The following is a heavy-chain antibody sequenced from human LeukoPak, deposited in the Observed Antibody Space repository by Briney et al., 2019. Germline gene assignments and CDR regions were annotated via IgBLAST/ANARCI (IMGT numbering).Heavy chain of an antibody. CDR2: ISSDRNVI. V-gene: IGHV3-48*03. CDR1: GFTFDIYE. Sequence: GGSLRLSCAASGFTFDIYEMNWVRQAPGKGLEWISYISSDRNVIYYADSVKGRFTISRDNAKYSLYLQMNSLRAEDTAAYYCAGSKYPEPQDLNFWGQGTLVAVSS. D-gene: IGHD4-11*01. J-gene: IGHJ4*02. CDR3: AGSKYPEPQDLNF.